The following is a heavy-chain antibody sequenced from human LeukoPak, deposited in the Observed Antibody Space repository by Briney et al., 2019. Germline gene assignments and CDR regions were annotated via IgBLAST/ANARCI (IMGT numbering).Heavy chain of an antibody. Sequence: GGSLRLSCAASGFTFSSYAMNWVRQAPGKGLEWVAGINPDGSQSYYIDAVKGRFTISRDNSKNTLYLQMNSLRVEDTAMYYCARDLSYFSFDDWGQGTTVTVSS. CDR3: ARDLSYFSFDD. CDR1: GFTFSSYA. CDR2: INPDGSQS. D-gene: IGHD2-21*01. V-gene: IGHV3-33*08. J-gene: IGHJ6*02.